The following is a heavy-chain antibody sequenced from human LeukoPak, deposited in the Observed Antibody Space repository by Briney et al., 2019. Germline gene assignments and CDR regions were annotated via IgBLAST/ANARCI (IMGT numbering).Heavy chain of an antibody. D-gene: IGHD2-8*01. V-gene: IGHV4-39*01. CDR1: GGSISSSNYY. CDR2: IYYSGST. Sequence: SETLSLTCTVSGGSISSSNYYWGWIRQPPRKGLEWIASIYYSGSTYYNPSLKSRVTISVDTSKKQFSLKLSSVTAADTAVYFCARLTPNGYVDYWGQGTLVTVSS. CDR3: ARLTPNGYVDY. J-gene: IGHJ4*02.